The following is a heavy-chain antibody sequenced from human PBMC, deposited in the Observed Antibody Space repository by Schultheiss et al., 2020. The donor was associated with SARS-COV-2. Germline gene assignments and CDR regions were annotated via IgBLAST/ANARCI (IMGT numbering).Heavy chain of an antibody. V-gene: IGHV2-5*02. J-gene: IGHJ2*01. CDR1: GFSLSTSGVG. Sequence: SGPTLVKPTQTLTLTCTFSGFSLSTSGVGVGWIRQPPGKALEWLALIYWDDDKRYSPSLKSRLTITKDTSKNQVVLTMTNMDPVDTATYYCARIQWVKYDFWSGDRAPRDWYFDLWGRGTLVTVSS. D-gene: IGHD3-3*01. CDR2: IYWDDDK. CDR3: ARIQWVKYDFWSGDRAPRDWYFDL.